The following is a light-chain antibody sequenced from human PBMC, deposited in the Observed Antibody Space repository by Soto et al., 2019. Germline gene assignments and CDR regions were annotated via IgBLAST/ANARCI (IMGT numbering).Light chain of an antibody. CDR2: GAS. CDR3: HQSYTRPET. J-gene: IGKJ3*01. Sequence: DVQMTQSPSSLSASVGDRVTITCRASESIASYLQWYQQKPGQAPKLLIYGASDLQTGVTSRFSGSGSGTDFTLTISSLQPEDFAVYYCHQSYTRPETFGPGTKVDF. CDR1: ESIASY. V-gene: IGKV1-39*01.